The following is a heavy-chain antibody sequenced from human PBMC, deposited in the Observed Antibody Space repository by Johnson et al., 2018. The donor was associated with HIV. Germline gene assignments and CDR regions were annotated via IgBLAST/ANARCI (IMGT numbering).Heavy chain of an antibody. CDR2: ITSTGITV. CDR3: ARAPEVRGVDAFDV. Sequence: QVQLVESGGGLVQPGGSLRLSCAASGFTFSDYYMSWIRQAPGKGLEWVSYITSTGITVYYAASVKGRFTISRDKAKNSVYLQMNSLEAEDTAVYYCARAPEVRGVDAFDVWGQGTVVTVSS. D-gene: IGHD3-10*01. J-gene: IGHJ3*01. CDR1: GFTFSDYY. V-gene: IGHV3-11*04.